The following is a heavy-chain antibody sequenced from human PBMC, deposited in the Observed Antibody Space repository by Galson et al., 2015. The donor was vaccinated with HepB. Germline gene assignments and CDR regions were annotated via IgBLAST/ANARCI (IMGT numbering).Heavy chain of an antibody. CDR1: GGTFSSYA. J-gene: IGHJ6*02. D-gene: IGHD2-2*01. V-gene: IGHV1-69*13. CDR3: ARDQWGYCSSTSCYGPYYYYGMDV. CDR2: IIPIFGTA. Sequence: SVKVSCKASGGTFSSYAISWVRQAPGQRLEWMGGIIPIFGTANYAQKFQGRVTITADESTSTAYMELSSLRSEDTAVYYCARDQWGYCSSTSCYGPYYYYGMDVWGQGTTVTVSS.